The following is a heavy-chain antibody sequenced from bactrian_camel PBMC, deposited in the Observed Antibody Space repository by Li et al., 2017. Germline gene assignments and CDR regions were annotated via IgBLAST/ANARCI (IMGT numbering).Heavy chain of an antibody. V-gene: IGHV3S53*01. D-gene: IGHD2*01. CDR2: LDSLGST. CDR1: EYRGC. Sequence: HVQLVESGGGSVQAGSGLRLSCAASEYRGCMGWFRQTPGKEREEVASLDSLGSTTYADSVKGRFTISRDNAKNTLHLQMNNLKPEDTAVYYCAILGGRWDLPSSVRCRRSQGTQVTVS. J-gene: IGHJ4*01.